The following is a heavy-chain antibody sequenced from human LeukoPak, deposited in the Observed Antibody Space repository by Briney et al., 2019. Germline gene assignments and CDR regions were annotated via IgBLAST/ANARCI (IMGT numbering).Heavy chain of an antibody. CDR3: AKGYSGSYLDY. CDR1: GFTFSSCA. D-gene: IGHD1-26*01. V-gene: IGHV3-23*01. CDR2: ISGGGGTT. J-gene: IGHJ4*02. Sequence: GGSLRLSYAASGFTFSSCAMTWVRQAPGKGLEWVSVISGGGGTTYYADSVKGRFTISRDNSENTLYLQMNSLRAEDTAVYYCAKGYSGSYLDYWGQGTLVTVSS.